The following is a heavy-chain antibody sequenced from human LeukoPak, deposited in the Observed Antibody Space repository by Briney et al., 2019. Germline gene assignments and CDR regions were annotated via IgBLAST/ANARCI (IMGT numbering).Heavy chain of an antibody. CDR2: VEQDGSQK. Sequence: GGSLRLSCAASGFSFNGYWMSWVRQAPGKGLEWVANVEQDGSQKYYVDSVKGRFTISRDNAKNSLYLQMNSLRAEDTAVYYCARVYTTSSSWYGDFDYWGQGTLVTVSS. J-gene: IGHJ4*02. D-gene: IGHD6-13*01. V-gene: IGHV3-7*01. CDR1: GFSFNGYW. CDR3: ARVYTTSSSWYGDFDY.